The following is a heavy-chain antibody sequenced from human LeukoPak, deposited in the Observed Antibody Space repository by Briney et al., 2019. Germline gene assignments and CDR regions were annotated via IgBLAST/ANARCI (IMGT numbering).Heavy chain of an antibody. CDR1: GLTLSNAW. D-gene: IGHD3-10*01. CDR3: TTGGRSGY. V-gene: IGHV3-15*01. CDR2: VKSKTDGSIT. J-gene: IGHJ4*02. Sequence: GGSLRLSCAASGLTLSNAWMSWVRQAPGKGLEWVGRVKSKTDGSITDYVAPVKGRFTISRDDSKNTLYLQMNSLKTEDTAVYYCTTGGRSGYWGQGTLVTVSS.